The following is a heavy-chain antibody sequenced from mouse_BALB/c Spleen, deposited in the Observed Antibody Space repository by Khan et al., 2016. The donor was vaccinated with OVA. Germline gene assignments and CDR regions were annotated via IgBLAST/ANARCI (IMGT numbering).Heavy chain of an antibody. V-gene: IGHV5-12*02. D-gene: IGHD2-3*01. CDR1: GFTFTDYY. J-gene: IGHJ3*01. CDR2: ISNRGTTT. CDR3: AREGDDGGLAY. Sequence: EVELVESGGGFMQPGGSLKLSCATSGFTFTDYYMYWVRQTPEKRLEWVAHISNRGTTTYYSDTIRGRFTISRDNAKNTLYLQMSRLKSEDTAIYYGAREGDDGGLAYWGQGTLVTVSA.